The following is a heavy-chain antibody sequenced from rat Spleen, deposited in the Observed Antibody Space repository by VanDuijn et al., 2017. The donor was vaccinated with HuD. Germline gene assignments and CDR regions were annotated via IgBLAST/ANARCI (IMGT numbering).Heavy chain of an antibody. CDR3: ATGPRILRLDWFAY. J-gene: IGHJ3*01. V-gene: IGHV5-29*01. CDR1: GFTYSNYV. CDR2: ISYDGSST. D-gene: IGHD1-6*01. Sequence: EVQLVESGGGLVQPGRSLKLSCAASGFTYSNYVMAWVRQDPTKGLEWVATISYDGSSTYYRDSVKGRFTISRDTAQNILYLQMNSPRSEDTATYYCATGPRILRLDWFAYWGQGTLVTVSS.